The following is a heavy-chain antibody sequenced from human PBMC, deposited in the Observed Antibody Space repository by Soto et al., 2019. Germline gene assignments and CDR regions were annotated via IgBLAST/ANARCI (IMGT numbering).Heavy chain of an antibody. CDR3: GGVVVVAAQPFDY. J-gene: IGHJ4*02. V-gene: IGHV4-39*07. Sequence: SETLSLTCTVSGGSISSSSYYWGWIRQPPGKGLEWIGEINHSGSTNYNPSLKSRVTISVDTSKNQFSLKLSSVTAADTAVYYCGGVVVVAAQPFDYWGQGTLVTVS. CDR1: GGSISSSSYY. CDR2: INHSGST. D-gene: IGHD2-15*01.